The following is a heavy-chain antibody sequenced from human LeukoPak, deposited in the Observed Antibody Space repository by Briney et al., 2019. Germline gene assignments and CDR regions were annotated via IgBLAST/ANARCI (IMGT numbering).Heavy chain of an antibody. CDR3: ARVTGCLRYFDWLLHDAFDI. V-gene: IGHV4-39*07. Sequence: SETLSLTCTVSGGSISSSSYYWGWIRQPPGKGLEWIGSIYYSGSTYYNPSLKSRVTISVDTSKNQFSLKLSSVTAADTAVYYCARVTGCLRYFDWLLHDAFDIWGQGTMVTVSS. D-gene: IGHD3-9*01. J-gene: IGHJ3*02. CDR2: IYYSGST. CDR1: GGSISSSSYY.